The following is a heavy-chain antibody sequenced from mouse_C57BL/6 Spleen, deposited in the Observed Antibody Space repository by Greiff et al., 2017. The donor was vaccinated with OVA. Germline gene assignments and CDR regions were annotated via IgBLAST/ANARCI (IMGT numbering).Heavy chain of an antibody. CDR2: IYPGDGDT. V-gene: IGHV1-82*01. D-gene: IGHD1-1*01. J-gene: IGHJ1*03. Sequence: QVQLKESGPELVKPGASVKISCKASGYAFSSSWMNWVKQRPGKGLEWIGRIYPGDGDTNYNGKFKGKATLTADKSSSTAYMQLSSLTSEDSAAYFCARGTTVVATGYFDVWGTGTTVTVSS. CDR1: GYAFSSSW. CDR3: ARGTTVVATGYFDV.